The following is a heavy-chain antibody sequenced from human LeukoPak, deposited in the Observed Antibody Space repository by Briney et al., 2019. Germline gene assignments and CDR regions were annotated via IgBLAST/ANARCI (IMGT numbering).Heavy chain of an antibody. J-gene: IGHJ4*02. CDR3: ARESGSYHGNDY. D-gene: IGHD1-26*01. Sequence: ASVKVSCKASGYTFTSYAMHWVRQAPGQGLEWMGRINPNNGGTNCAQKFQGRVTMTGDTSISTAYMELSSLRSDDTAVYYCARESGSYHGNDYWGQGTLVTVSS. CDR1: GYTFTSYA. CDR2: INPNNGGT. V-gene: IGHV1-2*06.